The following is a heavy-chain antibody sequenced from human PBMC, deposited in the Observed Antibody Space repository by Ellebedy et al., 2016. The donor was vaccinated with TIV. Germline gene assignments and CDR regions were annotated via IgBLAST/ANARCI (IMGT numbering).Heavy chain of an antibody. CDR3: ARDRHVDRGDCLDY. D-gene: IGHD2-21*02. J-gene: IGHJ4*02. V-gene: IGHV3-33*01. Sequence: GESLKISCTASGFIFNNYGMHWVRQAPGKGLEWVAFIWYDGSNKYYADSVKGRFTISRDNSKNTLYLQMNSLGVEDTAVFYCARDRHVDRGDCLDYWGQGTLVTVS. CDR2: IWYDGSNK. CDR1: GFIFNNYG.